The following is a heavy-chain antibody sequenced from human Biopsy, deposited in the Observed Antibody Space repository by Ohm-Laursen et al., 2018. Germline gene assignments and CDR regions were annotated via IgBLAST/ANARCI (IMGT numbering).Heavy chain of an antibody. V-gene: IGHV1-46*01. CDR1: GNTFATYH. J-gene: IGHJ6*02. D-gene: IGHD5-24*01. CDR3: ARAGVGSDGTDSYYYGMDV. Sequence: GASVKVSCKASGNTFATYHIHWVRQAPGQGLEWMGVISPSGATTPFSQKFQGRITMTRDTSTGTVYMDLNSLGSEDTAVYYGARAGVGSDGTDSYYYGMDVWGPGTTVTVSS. CDR2: ISPSGATT.